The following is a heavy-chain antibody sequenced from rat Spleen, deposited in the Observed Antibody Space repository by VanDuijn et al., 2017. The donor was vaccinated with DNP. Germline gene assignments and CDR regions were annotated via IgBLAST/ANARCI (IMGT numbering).Heavy chain of an antibody. J-gene: IGHJ3*01. CDR1: GFSLTNYH. Sequence: QVQLKESGPGLVQPSQTLSLTCTVSGFSLTNYHVDWVRQPPGKGLEWMGRVRYNGDTAYNSALKSRLSISRDTSKNQVFLKMNSLQTDDTGTYFCTSDSLNSSSFVYWGQGSLVTVSS. CDR3: TSDSLNSSSFVY. D-gene: IGHD1-2*01. CDR2: VRYNGDT. V-gene: IGHV2-63*01.